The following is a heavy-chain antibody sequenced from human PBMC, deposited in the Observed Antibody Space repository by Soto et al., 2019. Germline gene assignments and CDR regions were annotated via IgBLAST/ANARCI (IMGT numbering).Heavy chain of an antibody. V-gene: IGHV4-59*01. Sequence: LSLTCTVSGGSISSYYWSWIRQPPGKGLEWIGYIYYSGSTNYNPSLKSRVTISVDTSKNQFSLKLSSVTAADTAVYYCARGVYYYMDVWGKGTTVTVSS. J-gene: IGHJ6*03. CDR1: GGSISSYY. CDR2: IYYSGST. CDR3: ARGVYYYMDV.